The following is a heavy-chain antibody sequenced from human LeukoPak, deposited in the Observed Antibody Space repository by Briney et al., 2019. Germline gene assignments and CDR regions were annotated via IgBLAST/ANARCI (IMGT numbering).Heavy chain of an antibody. D-gene: IGHD6-6*01. Sequence: SETLSLTCAVYGGSFSGYYWSWIRQPPGKGLEWIGEINHSGSTNYNPSLKSRVTISVDTSKNQFSLQLNSVTPEDTAVYYCAKISSSSELAYDYWGQGTLVTVSS. CDR2: INHSGST. CDR3: AKISSSSELAYDY. V-gene: IGHV4-34*01. CDR1: GGSFSGYY. J-gene: IGHJ4*02.